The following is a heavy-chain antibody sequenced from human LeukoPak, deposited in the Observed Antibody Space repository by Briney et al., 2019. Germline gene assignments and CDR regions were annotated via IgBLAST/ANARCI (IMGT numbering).Heavy chain of an antibody. V-gene: IGHV3-48*03. CDR1: GFTFSSYE. Sequence: PGGSLRLSCAASGFTFSSYEMNWVRQAPGKGLEWVSYISSSCSTIYYADSVKGRFTISRDNAKNSLYLQINSLRAEDTAVYYCAELGITMIGGVWGKGTTVTISS. CDR3: AELGITMIGGV. CDR2: ISSSCSTI. D-gene: IGHD3-10*02. J-gene: IGHJ6*04.